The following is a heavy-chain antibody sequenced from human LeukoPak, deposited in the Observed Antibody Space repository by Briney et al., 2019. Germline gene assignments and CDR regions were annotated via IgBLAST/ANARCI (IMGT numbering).Heavy chain of an antibody. J-gene: IGHJ5*02. CDR2: ISAYNGNA. Sequence: GASVKVSCKASGYTFTSYGISWVRQAPGQGLEWMGWISAYNGNANYVQKLQGRVTMTTDTSTSTVYMELSSLRSDDTAMYYCASKDSSGWYEEAWGQGTLVTVSS. D-gene: IGHD6-19*01. CDR1: GYTFTSYG. CDR3: ASKDSSGWYEEA. V-gene: IGHV1-18*01.